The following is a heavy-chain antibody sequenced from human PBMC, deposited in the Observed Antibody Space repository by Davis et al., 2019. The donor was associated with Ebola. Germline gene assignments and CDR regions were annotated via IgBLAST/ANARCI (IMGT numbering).Heavy chain of an antibody. V-gene: IGHV3-7*03. J-gene: IGHJ4*02. CDR3: AQGGYDVMWPYDY. CDR1: GFSVSANY. Sequence: PGGSLRLSCAASGFSVSANYMNWVRQAPGKGLEWVANIKQDESEKHYVDSVKGRFTISRDNAKNALYLQMNSLRVEDTGVYFCAQGGYDVMWPYDYWGQGSLVTVSS. CDR2: IKQDESEK. D-gene: IGHD3-16*01.